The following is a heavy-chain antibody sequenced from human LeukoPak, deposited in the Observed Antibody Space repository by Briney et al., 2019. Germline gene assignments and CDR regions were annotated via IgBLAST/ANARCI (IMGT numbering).Heavy chain of an antibody. CDR1: GGSISSYY. CDR3: AREGAITYGDYYFYYYYGMDV. D-gene: IGHD4-17*01. V-gene: IGHV4-4*07. J-gene: IGHJ6*02. CDR2: IYTSGST. Sequence: SETLSLTCTVSGGSISSYYWSWIRQPAGKGLEWIGRIYTSGSTNYNPSLKSRVTMSVDTSKNQFPLKLSSVTAADTAVYYCAREGAITYGDYYFYYYYGMDVWGQGTTVTVSS.